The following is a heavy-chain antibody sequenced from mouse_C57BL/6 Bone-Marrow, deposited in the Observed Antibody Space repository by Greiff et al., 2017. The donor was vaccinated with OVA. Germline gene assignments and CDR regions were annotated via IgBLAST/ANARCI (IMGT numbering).Heavy chain of an antibody. V-gene: IGHV1-81*01. Sequence: VQLQESGAELARPGASVKLSCKASGYTFTSYGISWVKQRTGQGLEWIGEIYPRSGNTYYNEKFKGKATLTADKSSSTAYMELRSLTSEDSAVYFCARSTMVTFFDYWGQGTTLTVSS. CDR1: GYTFTSYG. J-gene: IGHJ2*01. CDR3: ARSTMVTFFDY. CDR2: IYPRSGNT. D-gene: IGHD2-2*01.